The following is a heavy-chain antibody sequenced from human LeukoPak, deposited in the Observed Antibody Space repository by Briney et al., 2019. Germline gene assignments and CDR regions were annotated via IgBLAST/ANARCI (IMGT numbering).Heavy chain of an antibody. CDR1: GYSISSGYY. Sequence: SETLSLTCTVSGYSISSGYYWVWIRQPPGKGLEWIGEINHSGSTNYNPSLKSRVTISVDTSKNQFSLKLSSVTAADTAVYYCARAVQLWLPQYYYYMDVWGKGTTVTVSS. CDR2: INHSGST. J-gene: IGHJ6*03. CDR3: ARAVQLWLPQYYYYMDV. V-gene: IGHV4-38-2*02. D-gene: IGHD5-18*01.